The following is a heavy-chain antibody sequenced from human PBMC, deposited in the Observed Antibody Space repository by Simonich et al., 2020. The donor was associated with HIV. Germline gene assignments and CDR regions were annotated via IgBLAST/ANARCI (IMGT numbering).Heavy chain of an antibody. CDR1: GYTFTSYP. D-gene: IGHD3-22*01. J-gene: IGHJ5*02. CDR3: VRGGSLIIVGNWFDP. V-gene: IGHV7-4-1*02. Sequence: QVQLVQSGAEVKKPGSSVKISCKTSGYTFTSYPMNWVRQAPGQGLEWVGWINTNSGNPTYALGFTGRFVFSLDTSVSTAYLQISSLKAEDTAVYYCVRGGSLIIVGNWFDPWGQGTLVTVSS. CDR2: INTNSGNP.